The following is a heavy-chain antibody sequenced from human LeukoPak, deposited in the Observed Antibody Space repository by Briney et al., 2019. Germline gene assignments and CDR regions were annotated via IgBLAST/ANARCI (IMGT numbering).Heavy chain of an antibody. CDR2: IYSGGST. Sequence: GGSLRLSCAASGFTFSSYSMNWVRQAPGKGLEWVSVIYSGGSTYYADSVKGRFTISRDKSKNTLYLQMNSLRAEDTAVYYCARGGVDYYGSGTYYLMYYFDYWGQGALVTVSS. D-gene: IGHD3-10*01. V-gene: IGHV3-53*01. CDR3: ARGGVDYYGSGTYYLMYYFDY. J-gene: IGHJ4*02. CDR1: GFTFSSYS.